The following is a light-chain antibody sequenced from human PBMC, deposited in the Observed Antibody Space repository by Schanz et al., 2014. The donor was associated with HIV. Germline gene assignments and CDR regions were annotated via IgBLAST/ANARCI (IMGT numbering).Light chain of an antibody. J-gene: IGLJ1*01. CDR3: QSYDSSLSAL. V-gene: IGLV1-44*01. Sequence: QSVLTQPPSASGTPGQRVTISCSGSSSNFRSNAVNWYQQLPGTAPRLVIYNTFHRPSGVPDRFSGSKSGTSASLAITGLQAEDEADYYCQSYDSSLSALFGTGTKLTVL. CDR2: NTF. CDR1: SSNFRSNA.